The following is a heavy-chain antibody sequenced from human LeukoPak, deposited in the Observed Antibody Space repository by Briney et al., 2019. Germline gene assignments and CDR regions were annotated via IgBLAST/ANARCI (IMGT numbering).Heavy chain of an antibody. D-gene: IGHD4-17*01. CDR3: ARDGRTSVTIAFDV. J-gene: IGHJ3*01. CDR2: IDYNGST. Sequence: SETLSLTCTVSGGYISTYYWNWIRQPPGKGLEWIGYIDYNGSTNYNPSLKSRVTISLDTSKNQFSLKLRSVTAADTAVYFCARDGRTSVTIAFDVWGQGTIVTVSS. CDR1: GGYISTYY. V-gene: IGHV4-59*01.